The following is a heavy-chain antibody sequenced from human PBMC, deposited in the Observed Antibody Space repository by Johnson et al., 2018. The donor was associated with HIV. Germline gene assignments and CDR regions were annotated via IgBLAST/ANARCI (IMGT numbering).Heavy chain of an antibody. CDR1: GFTFSSYA. V-gene: IGHV3-30-3*01. Sequence: QMQLVESGGGVVQPGRSLRLSCAASGFTFSSYAMHWVRQAPGKGLEWVAVISYDGSNKYYADSVKGRFNISRDTAKNSLYLQMNSLRAEDTALYYCARDLRVVVAAPIGAATSHVFDIWGQGTMVTVSS. D-gene: IGHD2-15*01. J-gene: IGHJ3*02. CDR2: ISYDGSNK. CDR3: ARDLRVVVAAPIGAATSHVFDI.